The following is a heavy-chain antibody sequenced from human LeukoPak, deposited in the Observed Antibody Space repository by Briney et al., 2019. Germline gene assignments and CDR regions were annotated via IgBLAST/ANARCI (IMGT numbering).Heavy chain of an antibody. V-gene: IGHV4-39*07. J-gene: IGHJ5*02. CDR3: AKGAGGFSYYNWFDP. CDR1: GGSISSSSYY. CDR2: IYYSGTT. D-gene: IGHD5-18*01. Sequence: SETLSPTCTVSGGSISSSSYYWGWIRQPPGKGLEWIGSIYYSGTTHYNPSLESRVTISVDTSKNQFSLKLASVTAADTAVYYCAKGAGGFSYYNWFDPWGQGTPVTVSS.